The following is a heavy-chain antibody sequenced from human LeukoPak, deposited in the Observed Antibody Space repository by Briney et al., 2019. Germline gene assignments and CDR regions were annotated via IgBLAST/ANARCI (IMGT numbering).Heavy chain of an antibody. Sequence: GGSLRLSCAASGFTFSGSAIHWARQASGKGLEWVGRIRSKANSYATAYAASVKGRFSISRDDSMNTAYLQMNNLKTEDTAVYYCTRLGPTTADYWGQGTLVTVSS. J-gene: IGHJ4*02. D-gene: IGHD1-26*01. V-gene: IGHV3-73*01. CDR2: IRSKANSYAT. CDR1: GFTFSGSA. CDR3: TRLGPTTADY.